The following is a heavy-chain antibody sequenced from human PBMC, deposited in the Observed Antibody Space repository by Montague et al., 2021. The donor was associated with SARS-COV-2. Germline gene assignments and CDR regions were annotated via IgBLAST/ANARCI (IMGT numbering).Heavy chain of an antibody. V-gene: IGHV4-59*01. CDR1: GGSISRYF. J-gene: IGHJ4*02. D-gene: IGHD3-16*01. CDR3: ARVTLGGRDSRTRQYEGLDS. CDR2: VHDIESS. Sequence: SETLSLTCTVSGGSISRYFWNWIRQTPGKGLEWMGYVHDIESSIYNPSLQSRITILLDTPKNQFSLRLNAVTAADTAVYYCARVTLGGRDSRTRQYEGLDSWGQGILVTVSS.